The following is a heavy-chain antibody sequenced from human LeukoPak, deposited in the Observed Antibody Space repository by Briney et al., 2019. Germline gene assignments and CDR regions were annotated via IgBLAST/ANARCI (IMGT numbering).Heavy chain of an antibody. D-gene: IGHD5-18*01. CDR1: VASISNYY. J-gene: IGHJ4*02. CDR2: ISTSGST. CDR3: ASPRTSYRYTFDY. V-gene: IGHV4-4*09. Sequence: SETLSLTCAVSVASISNYYWSWFRQAPGKGLEWIGYISTSGSTNYNPSLKSRVSISLDTSNNRFSLNLNFVTAADTAVYFCASPRTSYRYTFDYWGPGALVTVSS.